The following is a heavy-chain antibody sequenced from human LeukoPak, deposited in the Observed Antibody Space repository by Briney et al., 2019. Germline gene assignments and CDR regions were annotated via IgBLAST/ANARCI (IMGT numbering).Heavy chain of an antibody. CDR1: GFTFSSYG. Sequence: GGSLRLSCAASGFTFSSYGMHGARQAPGKGLEGGAIISYDGSNKHYADSVKGRFTISRDNSKNTLSLQMNSLRAEDTAVYYCARDMTAAGTASVDWGQGTLVTVSS. V-gene: IGHV3-30*03. CDR2: ISYDGSNK. J-gene: IGHJ4*02. D-gene: IGHD6-19*01. CDR3: ARDMTAAGTASVD.